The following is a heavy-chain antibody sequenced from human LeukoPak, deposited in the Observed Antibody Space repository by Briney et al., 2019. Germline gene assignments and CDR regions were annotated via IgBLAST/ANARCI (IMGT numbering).Heavy chain of an antibody. CDR3: AKMGNPATVTADY. D-gene: IGHD4-17*01. Sequence: SETLSLTCTVSGGSISSYYWSWIRQPPGKGLEWIGYIYYSGSTNYNPSLKSRVTISVDKSKNQFSLKLSSVTAADTAVYYCAKMGNPATVTADYWGQGILVTVSS. CDR2: IYYSGST. V-gene: IGHV4-59*12. CDR1: GGSISSYY. J-gene: IGHJ4*02.